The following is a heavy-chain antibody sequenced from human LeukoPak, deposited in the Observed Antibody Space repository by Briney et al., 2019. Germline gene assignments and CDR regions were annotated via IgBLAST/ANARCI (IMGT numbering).Heavy chain of an antibody. CDR2: IYYSGST. V-gene: IGHV4-38-2*02. CDR1: GYSISSGYY. D-gene: IGHD3-10*01. J-gene: IGHJ4*02. CDR3: ARFPYYYGSGSYYIPKNLFDY. Sequence: SETLSLTCTVSGYSISSGYYWGWIRQPPGKGLEWIGSIYYSGSTYYNPSLKSRVTISVDTSKNQFSLKLSSVTAADTAVYYCARFPYYYGSGSYYIPKNLFDYWGQGTLVTVSS.